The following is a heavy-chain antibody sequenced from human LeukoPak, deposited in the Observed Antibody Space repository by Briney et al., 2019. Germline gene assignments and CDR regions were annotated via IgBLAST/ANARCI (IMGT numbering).Heavy chain of an antibody. D-gene: IGHD4-23*01. Sequence: GASVKVSCKASGYTFTSYAMHWVRQAPGQRLEWMGWINAGNGNTKYSQKFQGRVTITRDTSASTAYMELSSLRSEDTAVYYCARDRTNRNLGGNSVFPLDYWGQGTLVTVSS. CDR2: INAGNGNT. CDR3: ARDRTNRNLGGNSVFPLDY. J-gene: IGHJ4*02. V-gene: IGHV1-3*01. CDR1: GYTFTSYA.